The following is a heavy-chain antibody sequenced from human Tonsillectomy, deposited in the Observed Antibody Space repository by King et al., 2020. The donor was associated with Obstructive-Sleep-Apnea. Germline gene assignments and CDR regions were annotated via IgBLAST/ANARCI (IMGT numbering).Heavy chain of an antibody. V-gene: IGHV4-34*01. Sequence: VQLQQWGAGLLKPSETLSLTCAVYGGSFSGYYWSWIRQPPGKGLEWIGEINHSGSTNYNPSLKSRVTISVDTSKNQFSLKLSSVTAADTAVYYCARARGRRSALEAFDIWGQGTMVTVSS. J-gene: IGHJ3*02. CDR3: ARARGRRSALEAFDI. D-gene: IGHD2-15*01. CDR1: GGSFSGYY. CDR2: INHSGST.